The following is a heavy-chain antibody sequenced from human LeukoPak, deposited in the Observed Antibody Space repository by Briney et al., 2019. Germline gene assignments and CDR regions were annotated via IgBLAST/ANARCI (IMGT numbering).Heavy chain of an antibody. CDR1: GFSLSTSGVG. V-gene: IGHV2-5*01. J-gene: IGHJ5*02. D-gene: IGHD6-13*01. CDR2: IYWNDDK. Sequence: SGPTLVNPTQTLTLTCTFSGFSLSTSGVGVGWIRQPPGKALEWLALIYWNDDKRYSPSLKSRLTITKGTSKNQVVLTMTNMDPVDTATYYCAHRQAAAGTFDNWFDPWGQGTLVTVSS. CDR3: AHRQAAAGTFDNWFDP.